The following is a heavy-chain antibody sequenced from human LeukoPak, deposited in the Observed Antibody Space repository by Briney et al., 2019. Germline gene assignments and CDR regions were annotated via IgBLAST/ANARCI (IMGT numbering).Heavy chain of an antibody. CDR2: ISGRSSTI. V-gene: IGHV3-48*01. J-gene: IGHJ4*02. D-gene: IGHD1-26*01. CDR3: ARDRIKSGSYYFDY. CDR1: AFTFSDYS. Sequence: GGSLRLSCAASAFTFSDYSMNWVRQARGKALEWVLYISGRSSTIYYADSVKGRFTISRDNAKNSMYLQMNSLRAEDTAVYYCARDRIKSGSYYFDYWGQGTLVTVYS.